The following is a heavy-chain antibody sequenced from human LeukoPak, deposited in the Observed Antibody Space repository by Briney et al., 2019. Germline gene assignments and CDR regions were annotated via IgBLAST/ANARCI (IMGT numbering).Heavy chain of an antibody. CDR3: AKDPLNYDFWSGYYTGIGGYYFDY. D-gene: IGHD3-3*01. Sequence: HPGGSLRLSCAASGFTFSSYGMHWVRQAPGKGLEWVAFIRYDGSNKYYADSVKGRFTISRDNSKNTLYLQMNSLRAEDTAVYYCAKDPLNYDFWSGYYTGIGGYYFDYWGQGTLVTVSS. CDR1: GFTFSSYG. CDR2: IRYDGSNK. J-gene: IGHJ4*02. V-gene: IGHV3-30*02.